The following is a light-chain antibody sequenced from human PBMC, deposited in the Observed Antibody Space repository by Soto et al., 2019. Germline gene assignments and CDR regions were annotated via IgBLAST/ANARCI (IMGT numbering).Light chain of an antibody. Sequence: VLTLSPATLSLTPGERATLFCRASQSVSSSYLAWYQQKPGQAPRLLIYGASSRATGIPDRFSGSGSGTDFTLTISRLEPEDFATYYCQQANSFPWTFGQGTKVDIK. J-gene: IGKJ1*01. CDR1: QSVSSSY. CDR3: QQANSFPWT. V-gene: IGKV3D-20*02. CDR2: GAS.